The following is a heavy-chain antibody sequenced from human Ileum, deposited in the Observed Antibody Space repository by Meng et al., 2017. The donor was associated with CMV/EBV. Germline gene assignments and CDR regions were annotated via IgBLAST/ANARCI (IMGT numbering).Heavy chain of an antibody. D-gene: IGHD1-7*01. V-gene: IGHV1-2*06. CDR2: INPDTGGT. Sequence: QVQVVQSGAEVKKPGAAVTVSCKTSRYTFIEFYIHWVRQAPGQGLEWMGRINPDTGGTNYAQKFQGRVTMTRDTSISTAYMELSRLTSDDTAVYFCMTVTGNYPYWGQGALVTVSS. CDR3: MTVTGNYPY. CDR1: RYTFIEFY. J-gene: IGHJ4*02.